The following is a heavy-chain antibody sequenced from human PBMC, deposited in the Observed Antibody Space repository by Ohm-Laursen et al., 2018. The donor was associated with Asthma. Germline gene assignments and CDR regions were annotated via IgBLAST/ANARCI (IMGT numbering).Heavy chain of an antibody. Sequence: SLRLSCAASGYTFSRYSIHWVRQIPGKGLEWVASISTASSFIYYADSVRGRFTTSRDNARNSVYPQMNSLRAEDTALYYCARIGPEWELPGREYSLHHWGEGTLVTVSS. CDR2: ISTASSFI. J-gene: IGHJ1*01. D-gene: IGHD1-26*01. CDR3: ARIGPEWELPGREYSLHH. V-gene: IGHV3-21*01. CDR1: GYTFSRYS.